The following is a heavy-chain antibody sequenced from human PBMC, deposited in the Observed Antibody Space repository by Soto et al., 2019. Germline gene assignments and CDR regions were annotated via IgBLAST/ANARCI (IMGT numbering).Heavy chain of an antibody. CDR3: ARAAYGGNFRVSGFDY. Sequence: QVQLVQSLAEVKKPGASVKVSCKASGYTFTSYGISWVRQAPGQGLEWMGWISAYNGHTNYAQKLQGRVTMTTDTSTSTAYMELRRLRSDDTAVYYCARAAYGGNFRVSGFDYWGQGTLVTVSS. CDR2: ISAYNGHT. J-gene: IGHJ4*02. CDR1: GYTFTSYG. D-gene: IGHD4-17*01. V-gene: IGHV1-18*04.